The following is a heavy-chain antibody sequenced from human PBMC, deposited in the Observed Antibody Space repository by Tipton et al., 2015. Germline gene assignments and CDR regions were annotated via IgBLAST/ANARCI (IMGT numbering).Heavy chain of an antibody. V-gene: IGHV4-38-2*01. CDR2: IFHRGDT. J-gene: IGHJ4*02. D-gene: IGHD3-9*01. Sequence: TLSLTCAVSAYSISSDYYWGWIRQPPGKGLEWIGSIFHRGDTNYNPSLKSRVTMSRDTSKNQFSLKLTSVTAADTAVYYCACQDYDSLTRDYQTVDYWGQGTLVTVSS. CDR1: AYSISSDYY. CDR3: ACQDYDSLTRDYQTVDY.